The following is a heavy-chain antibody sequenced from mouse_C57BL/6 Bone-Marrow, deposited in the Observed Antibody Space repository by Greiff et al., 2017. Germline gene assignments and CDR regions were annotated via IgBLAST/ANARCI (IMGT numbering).Heavy chain of an antibody. CDR3: ARRAPYAMDY. V-gene: IGHV14-2*01. Sequence: VQLQQSGAELVKPGASVKLSCTASGFNITDYYMHWVKQRTEQGLEWIGRIDPEDGETKYAPKFQGKATLTADTSSNTAYLQLSSLTSEDTAVYYCARRAPYAMDYWGQGTSVTVSS. CDR2: IDPEDGET. CDR1: GFNITDYY. J-gene: IGHJ4*01.